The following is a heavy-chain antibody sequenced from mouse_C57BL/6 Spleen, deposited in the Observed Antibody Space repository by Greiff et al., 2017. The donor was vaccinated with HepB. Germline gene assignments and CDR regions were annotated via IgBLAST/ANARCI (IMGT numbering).Heavy chain of an antibody. CDR3: ARHNYGYDGSFDY. J-gene: IGHJ2*01. CDR1: GFSLTSYG. Sequence: VQLQESGPGLVAPSQSLSITCTVSGFSLTSYGVHWVRQPPGKGLEWLVVIWSDGSTTYNSALKSRLSISKDNSKSQVFLKMNSLQTDDTAMYYCARHNYGYDGSFDYWGQGTTLTVSS. D-gene: IGHD2-2*01. CDR2: IWSDGST. V-gene: IGHV2-6-1*01.